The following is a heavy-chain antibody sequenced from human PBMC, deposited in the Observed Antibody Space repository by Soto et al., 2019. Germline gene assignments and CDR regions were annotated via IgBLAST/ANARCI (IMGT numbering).Heavy chain of an antibody. CDR3: ARAMAARPRYYGMDV. J-gene: IGHJ6*02. Sequence: GGSLRLSCAASGLTFSDYYMSWIRQAPGKGLEWVSYISSSSSYTNYADSVKGRFTISRDNAKNSLYLQMNSLRAEDTAVYYCARAMAARPRYYGMDVWGQGTTVTVSS. V-gene: IGHV3-11*06. CDR2: ISSSSSYT. CDR1: GLTFSDYY. D-gene: IGHD6-6*01.